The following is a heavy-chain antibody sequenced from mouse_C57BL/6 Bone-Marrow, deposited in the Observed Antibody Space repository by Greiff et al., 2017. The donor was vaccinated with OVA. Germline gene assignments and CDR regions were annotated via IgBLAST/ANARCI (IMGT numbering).Heavy chain of an antibody. J-gene: IGHJ2*01. V-gene: IGHV1-59*01. CDR2: IDPSDSYT. Sequence: QVQLQQPGAELVRPGTSVKLSCKASGYTFTSYWMHWVKQRPGQGLEWIGVIDPSDSYTNYNQKFKGKATLTVDTSSSTAYMQLSSLTSEDSAVYYCARGSYDYDVDYWGQGTTLTVSS. D-gene: IGHD2-4*01. CDR3: ARGSYDYDVDY. CDR1: GYTFTSYW.